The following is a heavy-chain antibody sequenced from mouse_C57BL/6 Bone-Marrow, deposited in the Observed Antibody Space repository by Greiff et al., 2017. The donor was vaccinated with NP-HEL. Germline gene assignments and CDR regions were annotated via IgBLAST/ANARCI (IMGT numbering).Heavy chain of an antibody. CDR3: ARSDYQYYFDY. J-gene: IGHJ2*01. Sequence: VMLVESGAELVRPGASVKLSCKASGYTFTDYYINWVKQRPGQGLEWIARIYPGSGNTYYNEKFKGKATLTAEKSSSTAYMQLSSLTSEDSAVYFCARSDYQYYFDYWGQGTTLTVSS. CDR1: GYTFTDYY. CDR2: IYPGSGNT. V-gene: IGHV1-76*01. D-gene: IGHD2-4*01.